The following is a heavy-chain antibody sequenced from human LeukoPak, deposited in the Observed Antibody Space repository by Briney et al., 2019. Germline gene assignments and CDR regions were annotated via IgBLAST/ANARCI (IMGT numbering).Heavy chain of an antibody. Sequence: PGGSLRLSCAASGFTVSSNYMSCVRPAPGKGLEWVSVIYSGGSTYYADSVKGRFTISRHNSKNTLYLQMNSLRAEDTAVYYCARHPDVLWSYYFDYWGQGTLVTVSS. CDR3: ARHPDVLWSYYFDY. D-gene: IGHD3-10*01. CDR1: GFTVSSNY. J-gene: IGHJ4*02. V-gene: IGHV3-53*04. CDR2: IYSGGST.